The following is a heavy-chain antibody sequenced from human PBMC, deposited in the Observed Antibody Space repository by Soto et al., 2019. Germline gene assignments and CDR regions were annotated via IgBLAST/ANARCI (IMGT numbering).Heavy chain of an antibody. CDR3: ARRTNGYFGY. Sequence: EVQLLESGGGLVQPGGSLTLSCAASGFTFSDYTMSWARQAPGKVLECISVILADYNTYYTGSVRGRFTISRDNSKNTMYLEMNSLRAEDTAVYYCARRTNGYFGYWGQGALVTVSS. CDR2: ILADYNT. CDR1: GFTFSDYT. V-gene: IGHV3-23*03. J-gene: IGHJ4*02. D-gene: IGHD2-8*01.